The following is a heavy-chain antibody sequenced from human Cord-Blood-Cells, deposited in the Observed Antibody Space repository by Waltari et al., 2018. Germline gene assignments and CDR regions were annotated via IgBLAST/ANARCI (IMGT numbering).Heavy chain of an antibody. CDR3: ARARPYSSSFDAFDI. Sequence: QVQLQESGPGLVKPSETLSLTCAVSGYSISSGYYWGWIRQPPGKGLEWIGSIYHSGRTYYNQSLKSRVTISVDTSKNQFSLKLSSVTAADTAVYYCARARPYSSSFDAFDIWGQGTMVTVSS. D-gene: IGHD6-13*01. CDR1: GYSISSGYY. J-gene: IGHJ3*02. V-gene: IGHV4-38-2*01. CDR2: IYHSGRT.